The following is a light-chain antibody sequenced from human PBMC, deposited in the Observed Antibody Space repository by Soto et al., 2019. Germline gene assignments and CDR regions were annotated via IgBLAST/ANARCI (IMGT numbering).Light chain of an antibody. V-gene: IGKV1-5*03. CDR1: QSIGIW. J-gene: IGKJ1*01. CDR2: KAS. CDR3: QQYNDYSWT. Sequence: IPMXQXPXTLSASVGDRVAITCRASQSIGIWLAWYQQKPGKAPRFLIYKASSLESGVPSRFSGSGSGTEFTLTISSLQPDDFATYYCQQYNDYSWTFGQGTKVEIK.